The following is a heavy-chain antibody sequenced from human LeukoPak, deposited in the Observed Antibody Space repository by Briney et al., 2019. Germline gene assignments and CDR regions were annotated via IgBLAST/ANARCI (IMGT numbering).Heavy chain of an antibody. V-gene: IGHV3-7*01. CDR2: IKQDGSEK. Sequence: GGSLRLSCAASGFTFSSYWMSWVRQAPGKGLEWVAKIKQDGSEKYYVDSVKGRFTISRETAKNSLYLQMNSLRAEDAAVYFCARGRLPGDYWGGGTEVSVSS. J-gene: IGHJ4*02. D-gene: IGHD5-12*01. CDR1: GFTFSSYW. CDR3: ARGRLPGDY.